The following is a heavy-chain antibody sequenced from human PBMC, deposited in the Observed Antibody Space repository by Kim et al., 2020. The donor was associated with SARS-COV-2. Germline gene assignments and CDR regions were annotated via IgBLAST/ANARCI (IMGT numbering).Heavy chain of an antibody. D-gene: IGHD2-2*01. Sequence: SETLSLTCTVSGGSISSYSWSWIRQTPGQGLEWIGYTGSTNYNPSLKSRVTISIDTSQNQFSLKLSSVTAADTAVYYCASDRIGHCISTSCSLHFDYWGQGTLVTASS. J-gene: IGHJ4*02. V-gene: IGHV4-59*01. CDR2: TGST. CDR1: GGSISSYS. CDR3: ASDRIGHCISTSCSLHFDY.